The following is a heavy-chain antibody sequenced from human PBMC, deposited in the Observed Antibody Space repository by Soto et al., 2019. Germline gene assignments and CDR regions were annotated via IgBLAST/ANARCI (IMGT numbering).Heavy chain of an antibody. J-gene: IGHJ4*02. Sequence: PSETLSLTCAVSGYSISSSNWWGWIRQPPGKGLEWIGYIYYSGSTYYNPYLKSRVTMSVDTSKNQFSLKLSSVTAVDTALYYCARTKSEYYYDSSGYYQDWGQGTLVTVSS. CDR1: GYSISSSNW. CDR2: IYYSGST. CDR3: ARTKSEYYYDSSGYYQD. V-gene: IGHV4-28*01. D-gene: IGHD3-22*01.